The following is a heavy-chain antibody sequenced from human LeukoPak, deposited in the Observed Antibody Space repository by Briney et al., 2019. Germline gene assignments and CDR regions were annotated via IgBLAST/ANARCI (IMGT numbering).Heavy chain of an antibody. CDR2: IGAYNGNT. J-gene: IGHJ4*02. CDR1: GYTFTSYG. V-gene: IGHV1-18*01. D-gene: IGHD4-23*01. CDR3: ARAGYWTTVVTPGDY. Sequence: GASAKVSCKASGYTFTSYGISWVRQAPGQGLEWMGWIGAYNGNTNYAQKLQGRVTMTTDTSTSTAYMELRSLRSDDTAVYYCARAGYWTTVVTPGDYWGQGTLVTVSS.